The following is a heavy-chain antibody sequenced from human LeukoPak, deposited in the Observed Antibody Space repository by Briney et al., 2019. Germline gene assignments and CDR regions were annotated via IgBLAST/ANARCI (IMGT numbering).Heavy chain of an antibody. CDR3: ARGHLPTPRPAMDV. V-gene: IGHV3-74*01. Sequence: PGGSLRLSCAASGFTFSSYWVHWVRQAPGKGLVWVLRVNSDESITTYADSVNGRFTISRDNAKNTLYLQMKSLRAEDTAVYYCARGHLPTPRPAMDVWGQGTTVTVSS. CDR1: GFTFSSYW. D-gene: IGHD3-3*02. CDR2: VNSDESIT. J-gene: IGHJ6*02.